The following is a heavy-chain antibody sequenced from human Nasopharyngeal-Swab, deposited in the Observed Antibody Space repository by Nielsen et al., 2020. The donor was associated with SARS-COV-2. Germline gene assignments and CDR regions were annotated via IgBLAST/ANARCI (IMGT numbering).Heavy chain of an antibody. V-gene: IGHV1-69*13. CDR3: ARGDHDYASGTFRQNFSPTQ. D-gene: IGHD3-16*01. CDR1: GGSFSTYA. Sequence: SVKVSCKASGGSFSTYALSWVRQAPGQGLEWMGGIIPMFGIANYDQKFQGRVAITADEFTSAAYMELSSVTSEDTAVYYCARGDHDYASGTFRQNFSPTQWGQGTLVIVSS. J-gene: IGHJ4*02. CDR2: IIPMFGIA.